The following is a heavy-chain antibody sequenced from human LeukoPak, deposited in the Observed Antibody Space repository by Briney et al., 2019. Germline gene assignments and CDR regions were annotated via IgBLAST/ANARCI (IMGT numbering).Heavy chain of an antibody. Sequence: SETLSLTCTVSGGSMSNYWWNWTRQPPGKGLEWIGYIYYDGGTYYNPALNSRVTISIDTSKNQFSLKLNSVTAADTAVYYCARRLCSSLTCNIGPSGNWLDPWGQGTLVTVSS. J-gene: IGHJ5*02. D-gene: IGHD2-2*02. CDR3: ARRLCSSLTCNIGPSGNWLDP. V-gene: IGHV4-59*08. CDR2: IYYDGGT. CDR1: GGSMSNYW.